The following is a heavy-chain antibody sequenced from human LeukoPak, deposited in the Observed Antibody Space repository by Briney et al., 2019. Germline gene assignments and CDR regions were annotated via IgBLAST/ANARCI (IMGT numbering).Heavy chain of an antibody. Sequence: KPSETLSLTCTVSGGSISSSSYYWGWIRQPPGKGLEWIGGIYYSGSTYYNPSLKSRVTISVDTSKNQFSLKLSSVTAADTAVYYCARLYYYGSGSLWGQGTLVTVSS. V-gene: IGHV4-39*01. D-gene: IGHD3-10*01. CDR1: GGSISSSSYY. CDR2: IYYSGST. J-gene: IGHJ4*02. CDR3: ARLYYYGSGSL.